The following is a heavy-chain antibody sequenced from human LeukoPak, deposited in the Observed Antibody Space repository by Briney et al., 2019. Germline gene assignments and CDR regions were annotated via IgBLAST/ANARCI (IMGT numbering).Heavy chain of an antibody. D-gene: IGHD3-22*01. CDR1: GGAISSYY. CDR2: LYTSGRT. V-gene: IGHV4-4*07. CDR3: ARDLYYDSTGYYLNYHYYMDV. J-gene: IGHJ6*03. Sequence: PSETLSLTCTVSGGAISSYYWSWIRQSAGKGLEWIGRLYTSGRTDYNPFLKSRVSMSVDTSMNLLSLKLSSVTAADTAVYYCARDLYYDSTGYYLNYHYYMDVWGVGTTVTVSS.